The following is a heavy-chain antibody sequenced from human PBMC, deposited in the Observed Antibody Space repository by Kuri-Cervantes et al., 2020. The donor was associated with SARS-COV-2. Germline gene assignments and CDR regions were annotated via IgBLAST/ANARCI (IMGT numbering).Heavy chain of an antibody. CDR1: GGSFSGYY. V-gene: IGHV4-34*01. CDR3: ARLSTVTDNYGMDV. D-gene: IGHD4-17*01. CDR2: INHSGST. J-gene: IGHJ6*02. Sequence: SETLSLTCAVYGGSFSGYYWSWIRQPPGKGLEWIGEINHSGSTNYNPSLKSQVTISVDTSKNQFSLKLSSVTAADTAVYYCARLSTVTDNYGMDVWGQGTTVTVSS.